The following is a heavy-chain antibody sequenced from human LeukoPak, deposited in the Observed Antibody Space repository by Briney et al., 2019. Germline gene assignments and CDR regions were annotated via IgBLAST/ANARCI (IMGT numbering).Heavy chain of an antibody. V-gene: IGHV3-23*01. CDR3: AKFEVAAAGSRLPFDY. Sequence: GGSLRLSCAASGFTFSSYAMSWVRQAPGKGLEWVTAISCSGVSTYYADSVKGRFTNSRDNSKNTLYLQMNSLRAEDTAVYYCAKFEVAAAGSRLPFDYWGQGTLVTVSS. CDR1: GFTFSSYA. D-gene: IGHD6-13*01. J-gene: IGHJ4*02. CDR2: ISCSGVST.